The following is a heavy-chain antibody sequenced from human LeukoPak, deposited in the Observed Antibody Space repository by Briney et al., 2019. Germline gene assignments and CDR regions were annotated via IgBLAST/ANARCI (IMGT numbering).Heavy chain of an antibody. CDR3: ARLPTVKFGYSSSWSPYP. D-gene: IGHD6-13*01. CDR2: INQSGST. CDR1: GGSFSGYY. J-gene: IGHJ5*02. V-gene: IGHV4-34*01. Sequence: SETLSLTCAVYGGSFSGYYWSWIRQPPGKGLEWIGEINQSGSTKYNSSLKSRVTISIDTSKKQFSLKLSSVTAADTAVYYCARLPTVKFGYSSSWSPYPWGQGTLVTVSS.